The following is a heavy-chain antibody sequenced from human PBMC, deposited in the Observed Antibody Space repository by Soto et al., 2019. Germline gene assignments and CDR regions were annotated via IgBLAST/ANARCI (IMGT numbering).Heavy chain of an antibody. D-gene: IGHD2-15*01. CDR3: ARALGYCSGGSCYSTPWYFDY. CDR2: ISAYNGNT. J-gene: IGHJ4*02. Sequence: GASVKVSCKASGYTFTSYGISWVRQAPGQGLEWMGWISAYNGNTNYAQKLQGRVTMTTDTSTSTAYMELRSLRSDDTAVYYCARALGYCSGGSCYSTPWYFDYWGQGTLVTVSS. CDR1: GYTFTSYG. V-gene: IGHV1-18*01.